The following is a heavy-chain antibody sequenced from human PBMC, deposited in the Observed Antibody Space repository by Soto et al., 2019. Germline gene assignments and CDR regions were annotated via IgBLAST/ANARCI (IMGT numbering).Heavy chain of an antibody. V-gene: IGHV4-31*03. CDR3: AREGRRDYYDSRGWLDP. Sequence: QVQLQESGPGLVKPSQTLSLTCTVSGGSISSGGYYWSWIRQHPGKGLEWIGYIYYSGSTYYNPSLKSRVTISVDTSKNQFSLKLSSVTAADTAVYYCAREGRRDYYDSRGWLDPWGQGTLVTVSS. CDR1: GGSISSGGYY. D-gene: IGHD3-22*01. J-gene: IGHJ5*02. CDR2: IYYSGST.